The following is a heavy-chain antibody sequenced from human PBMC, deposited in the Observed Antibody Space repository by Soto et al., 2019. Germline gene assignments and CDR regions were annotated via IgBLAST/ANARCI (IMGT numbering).Heavy chain of an antibody. CDR1: GFTFSSYG. D-gene: IGHD2-15*01. Sequence: HPGGSLRLSCAASGFTFSSYGMHWVRQAPGKGLEWVAVISYDGSNKYYADSVKGRFTISRDNSKNTLYLQMNSLRAEDTAVYYCAKAEGFCSGGSCYYQGGDYYYGMDVWGQGTTVTVSS. V-gene: IGHV3-30*18. CDR3: AKAEGFCSGGSCYYQGGDYYYGMDV. CDR2: ISYDGSNK. J-gene: IGHJ6*02.